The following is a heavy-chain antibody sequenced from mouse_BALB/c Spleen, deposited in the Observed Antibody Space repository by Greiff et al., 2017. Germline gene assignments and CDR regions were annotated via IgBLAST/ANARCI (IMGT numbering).Heavy chain of an antibody. Sequence: EVKLMESGGGLVKPGGSLKLSCAASGFTFSDYYMYWVRQTPEKRLEWVATISDGGSYTYYPDSVKGRFTISRDNAKNNLYLQMSSLKSEDTAMYYCARDGYDPYYAMDYWGQGTSVTVSS. D-gene: IGHD2-2*01. V-gene: IGHV5-4*02. CDR3: ARDGYDPYYAMDY. CDR1: GFTFSDYY. CDR2: ISDGGSYT. J-gene: IGHJ4*01.